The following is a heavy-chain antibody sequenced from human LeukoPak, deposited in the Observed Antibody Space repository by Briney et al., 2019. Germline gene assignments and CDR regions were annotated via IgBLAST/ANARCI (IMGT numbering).Heavy chain of an antibody. CDR1: GASISNYY. V-gene: IGHV4-4*09. Sequence: SETLSLTCTVSGASISNYYWSWIRQTPEKGLEWMGHIHSSGGSSYYPPLKTRLTLSIGTSRNQLSLKLPSVIAADTAVYFCARLGSYHDFWGQGALVTVSS. CDR3: ARLGSYHDF. CDR2: IHSSGGS. D-gene: IGHD1-26*01. J-gene: IGHJ4*02.